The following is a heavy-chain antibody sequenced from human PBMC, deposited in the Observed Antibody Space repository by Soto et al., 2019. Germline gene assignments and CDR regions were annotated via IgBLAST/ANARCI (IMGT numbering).Heavy chain of an antibody. CDR3: ATYSSSWSLFFDY. V-gene: IGHV3-21*01. Sequence: PGGSLRLSCAASGFTFSSYSMNWVRQAPGKGLEWVSSISSSSSYIYYADSVKGRFTISRDNAKNSLYLQMNSLRAEDTAVYYCATYSSSWSLFFDYWGQGTLVTVSS. CDR2: ISSSSSYI. D-gene: IGHD6-13*01. J-gene: IGHJ4*02. CDR1: GFTFSSYS.